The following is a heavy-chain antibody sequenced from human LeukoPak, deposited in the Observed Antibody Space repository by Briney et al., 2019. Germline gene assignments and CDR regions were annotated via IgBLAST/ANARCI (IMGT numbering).Heavy chain of an antibody. Sequence: GRSLRLSCAAPGFTFSIYGMHWVRQAPGKGLEWVAVIWYDGSNKYYADSVKGRFTISRDNSKNTLYLQMNSLRAEDTAVYYCATVMGAILDYWGQGTLVTVSS. J-gene: IGHJ4*02. CDR1: GFTFSIYG. CDR2: IWYDGSNK. V-gene: IGHV3-33*01. D-gene: IGHD1-26*01. CDR3: ATVMGAILDY.